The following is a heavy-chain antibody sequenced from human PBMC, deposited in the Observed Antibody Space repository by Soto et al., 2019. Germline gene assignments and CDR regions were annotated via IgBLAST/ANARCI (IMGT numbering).Heavy chain of an antibody. CDR1: GGSISSSSYY. D-gene: IGHD3-10*01. Sequence: SETLSLTCTVSGGSISSSSYYWCWIRHPPGKGLEWIGSIYYSGSTYYNPSLKSRVTISVDTSKNQFSLKLSSVTAADTAVYYCARHVGTMVRGPLDYWGQGTLVTVSS. J-gene: IGHJ4*02. CDR3: ARHVGTMVRGPLDY. CDR2: IYYSGST. V-gene: IGHV4-39*01.